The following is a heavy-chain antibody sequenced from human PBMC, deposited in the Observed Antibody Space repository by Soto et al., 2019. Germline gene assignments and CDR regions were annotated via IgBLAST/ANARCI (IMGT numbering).Heavy chain of an antibody. D-gene: IGHD3-10*01. V-gene: IGHV4-39*01. CDR3: ARQPRFGELFIVNWFDP. CDR1: GGSISSSSYY. CDR2: IYYSGST. J-gene: IGHJ5*02. Sequence: SETLSLTCTVSGGSISSSSYYWGWIRQPPGKGLEWIGSIYYSGSTYYNPSLKSRVTISVDTSKNQFSLKLSSVTAADTAVYYCARQPRFGELFIVNWFDPWGQGTLVTVSS.